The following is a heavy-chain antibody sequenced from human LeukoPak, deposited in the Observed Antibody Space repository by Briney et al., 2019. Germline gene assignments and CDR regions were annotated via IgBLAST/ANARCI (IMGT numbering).Heavy chain of an antibody. CDR3: AKDYGDYAYYFHY. V-gene: IGHV3-23*01. D-gene: IGHD4-17*01. J-gene: IGHJ4*02. CDR1: GFTFSNYA. Sequence: PGGSLRLSCAASGFTFSNYAMNWVRQAPGKGVEWVSVISGSGYSTYYADSVKGRFTISRDNSKNTLYLQMNSLRAEDTAVYYCAKDYGDYAYYFHYWGQGTLVTLSS. CDR2: ISGSGYST.